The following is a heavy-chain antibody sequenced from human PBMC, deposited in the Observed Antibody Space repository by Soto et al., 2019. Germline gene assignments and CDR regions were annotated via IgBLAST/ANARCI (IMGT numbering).Heavy chain of an antibody. CDR2: IYYSGST. CDR1: GGSISSYY. D-gene: IGHD3-22*01. J-gene: IGHJ4*02. CDR3: ARNTTYYSDLTPSDRLGYFDS. V-gene: IGHV4-59*08. Sequence: SETLSLTCTVSGGSISSYYWSWIRQPPGKGLEWIGYIYYSGSTHYNPSLKSRVTISVDTSQNQFSLKLSSVTAADTAVYYCARNTTYYSDLTPSDRLGYFDSWGQGAPVTVSS.